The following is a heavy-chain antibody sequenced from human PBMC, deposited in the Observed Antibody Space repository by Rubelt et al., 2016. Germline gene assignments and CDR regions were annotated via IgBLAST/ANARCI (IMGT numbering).Heavy chain of an antibody. J-gene: IGHJ5*02. V-gene: IGHV3-23*01. Sequence: NYAMNWVRQAPGKGLEWVSALSGSGGDTFHADSVKGRFTISRDNSKNTLYLQMNSLRAEDTAVYYCARLGYCSGGSCSWGQGTLVTVSS. CDR1: NYA. CDR2: LSGSGGDT. D-gene: IGHD2-15*01. CDR3: ARLGYCSGGSCS.